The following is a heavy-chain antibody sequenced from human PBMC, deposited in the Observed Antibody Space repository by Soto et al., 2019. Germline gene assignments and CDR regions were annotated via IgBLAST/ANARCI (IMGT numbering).Heavy chain of an antibody. D-gene: IGHD6-25*01. CDR2: TYHRGST. J-gene: IGHJ4*02. V-gene: IGHV4-59*01. Sequence: KASETLSLTCSVSGVSISSYFWSWIRQAPGRGLEWIGYTYHRGSTNYSPSLRSRVAISLDTSENQFSLKVNSVTAADTAVYYCARIGGYHGTLDYWGQGTPVTVSS. CDR3: ARIGGYHGTLDY. CDR1: GVSISSYF.